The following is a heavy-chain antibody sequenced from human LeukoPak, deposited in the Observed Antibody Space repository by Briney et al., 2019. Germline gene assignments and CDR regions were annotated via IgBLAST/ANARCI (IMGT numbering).Heavy chain of an antibody. J-gene: IGHJ6*03. Sequence: ASVKVSCKASGYTFTGYYMRWVRQAPGQGLEWMGWINPNSGGTNYAQKFQGRVTMTRDTSISTAYMELSRLRSDDTAVYYCARLGPSSYYMDVWGKGTTVTVSS. CDR2: INPNSGGT. V-gene: IGHV1-2*02. CDR1: GYTFTGYY. CDR3: ARLGPSSYYMDV.